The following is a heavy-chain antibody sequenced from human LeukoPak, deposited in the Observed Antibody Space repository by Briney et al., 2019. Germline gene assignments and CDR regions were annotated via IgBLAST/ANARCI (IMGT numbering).Heavy chain of an antibody. V-gene: IGHV4-39*01. J-gene: IGHJ5*02. D-gene: IGHD3-22*01. CDR2: IFYTGNT. CDR1: GDSILDSTYY. Sequence: SETLSLTCTVSGDSILDSTYYWAWLRQPPGKGLEWIATIFYTGNTHYNPSLKSRVTMSVDTVKNQSSLNLNSVTAADTAVYYCARQSSGYYYGWFDPWGQGTLVTVSS. CDR3: ARQSSGYYYGWFDP.